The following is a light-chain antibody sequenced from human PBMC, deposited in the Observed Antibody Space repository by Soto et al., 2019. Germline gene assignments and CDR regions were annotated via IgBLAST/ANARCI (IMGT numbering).Light chain of an antibody. V-gene: IGLV2-14*01. J-gene: IGLJ3*02. CDR3: SSYTISSTLVV. Sequence: QSALTQPASVSGSPGQSITISCTGISSDVGGYKYVSWYQQQSRKAPKLMIYDVSNRPSGVSYRFSGSSSGNTASLTISGLQAEDEADYYCSSYTISSTLVVFGGGTQLTVL. CDR2: DVS. CDR1: SSDVGGYKY.